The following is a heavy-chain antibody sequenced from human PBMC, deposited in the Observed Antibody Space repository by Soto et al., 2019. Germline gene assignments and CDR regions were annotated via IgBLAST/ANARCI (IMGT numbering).Heavy chain of an antibody. Sequence: QITLKESGPTLVKPTQTLTLTCTFSGFSLSTSGVGVGWIRQPPGKALEWLALIYWDGDKRYSPSLKSRLTITKDTSKNQVVLTMTNMDPVDTATYYCAHRRSYGSGSYFDYWGQGTLVTVSS. CDR1: GFSLSTSGVG. J-gene: IGHJ4*02. V-gene: IGHV2-5*02. CDR3: AHRRSYGSGSYFDY. D-gene: IGHD3-10*01. CDR2: IYWDGDK.